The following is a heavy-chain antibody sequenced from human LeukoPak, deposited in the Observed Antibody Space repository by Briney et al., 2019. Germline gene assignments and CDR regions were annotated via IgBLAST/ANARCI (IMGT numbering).Heavy chain of an antibody. D-gene: IGHD2/OR15-2a*01. Sequence: PGGSLRLSCAASGFTFSSYSMNWVRQAPGKGLEWVSSISSSSSYIYYADSVKGRFTISRDNAKNSLYLQMNSLRAEDTAVYFCARPLGSLKEYWWFDPWGQGTLVTVSS. J-gene: IGHJ5*02. V-gene: IGHV3-21*04. CDR1: GFTFSSYS. CDR3: ARPLGSLKEYWWFDP. CDR2: ISSSSSYI.